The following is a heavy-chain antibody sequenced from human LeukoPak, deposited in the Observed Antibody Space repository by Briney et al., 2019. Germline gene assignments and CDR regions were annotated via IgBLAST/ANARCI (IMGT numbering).Heavy chain of an antibody. Sequence: SETLSLTCTVSGGSISSSSYSWGWIRQPPGKGLEWIGSIYYSGSTYYNPSLKSRVTISVDTSKNQFSLKLSSVTAADTAVYYCARGGTGYCSGGSCYYFQHWGQGTLVTVSS. V-gene: IGHV4-39*07. CDR3: ARGGTGYCSGGSCYYFQH. CDR2: IYYSGST. CDR1: GGSISSSSYS. D-gene: IGHD2-15*01. J-gene: IGHJ1*01.